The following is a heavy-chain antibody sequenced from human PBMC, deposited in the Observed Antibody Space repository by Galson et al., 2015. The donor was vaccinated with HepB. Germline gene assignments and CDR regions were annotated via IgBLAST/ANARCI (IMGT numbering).Heavy chain of an antibody. CDR1: GFTFSSYG. V-gene: IGHV3-30*18. Sequence: SLRLSCAASGFTFSSYGMHWVRQAPGKGLEWVAVISYDGSNKYYADSVKGRFTISRDNSKNTLYLQMNSLRAEDTAVYYCAKSVFGSSWTIDYWGQGTLVTVSS. D-gene: IGHD3-10*02. J-gene: IGHJ4*02. CDR2: ISYDGSNK. CDR3: AKSVFGSSWTIDY.